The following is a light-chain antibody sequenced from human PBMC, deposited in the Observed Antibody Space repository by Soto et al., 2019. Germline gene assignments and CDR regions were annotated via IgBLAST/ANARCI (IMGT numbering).Light chain of an antibody. V-gene: IGLV2-11*01. Sequence: QSALTQPRSVSGSPGQSVTISCTGTSSDVGGYNYVSWYQQHPGKAPKLMIYDVSKRPSGVPDRFSGSKSGNTASLTISGXXXXXXXXYYCCSYAGSYKVFGTGTK. CDR3: CSYAGSYKV. CDR2: DVS. J-gene: IGLJ1*01. CDR1: SSDVGGYNY.